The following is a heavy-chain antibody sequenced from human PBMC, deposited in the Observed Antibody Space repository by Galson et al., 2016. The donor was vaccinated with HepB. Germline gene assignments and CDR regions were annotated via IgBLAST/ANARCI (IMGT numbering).Heavy chain of an antibody. Sequence: SLRLSCAASGFSFSNYAIRWVRQTPGKGLEWVSDIRGSGGSPYYADSVLGRFTITRDNSKNTLYLQMNSLRAEDTALYYCARGRGSNWRDAFDIWGQGTMVTVSS. V-gene: IGHV3-23*01. D-gene: IGHD6-13*01. CDR3: ARGRGSNWRDAFDI. CDR1: GFSFSNYA. CDR2: IRGSGGSP. J-gene: IGHJ3*02.